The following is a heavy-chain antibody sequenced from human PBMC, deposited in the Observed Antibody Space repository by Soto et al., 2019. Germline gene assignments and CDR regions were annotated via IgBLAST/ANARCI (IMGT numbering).Heavy chain of an antibody. D-gene: IGHD5-12*01. V-gene: IGHV1-8*01. J-gene: IGHJ4*02. CDR1: GYTFISYD. Sequence: VQLVQSGAEVKKPGASVKVSCKASGYTFISYDINWVRQAPGQGLEWMGWMNPNRGNTDYAQKFQGRVTMTRNTSIAAACMGLRSLTSEEAAGYCCGRGLYTGYEWGGRWGEG. CDR2: MNPNRGNT. CDR3: GRGLYTGYEWGGR.